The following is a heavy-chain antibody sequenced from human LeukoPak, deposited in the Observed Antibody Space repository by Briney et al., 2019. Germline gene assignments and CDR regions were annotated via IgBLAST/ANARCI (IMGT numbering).Heavy chain of an antibody. CDR1: GFTFSSYW. CDR2: IKQDGSEK. CDR3: AREWQVTIFGVANYYYGMDV. J-gene: IGHJ6*02. Sequence: GGSLRLSCAASGFTFSSYWMSWVRQAPGKGLEWVANIKQDGSEKYYVDSVKGRFTISRDNAKNSLYLQMNSLRAEDTAVYYCAREWQVTIFGVANYYYGMDVWGQGTTVTVSS. V-gene: IGHV3-7*01. D-gene: IGHD3-3*01.